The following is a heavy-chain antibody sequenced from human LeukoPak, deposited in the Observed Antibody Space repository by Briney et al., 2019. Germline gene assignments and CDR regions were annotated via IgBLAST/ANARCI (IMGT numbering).Heavy chain of an antibody. Sequence: SETLSLTCTVSGGSISSYYWSWIRQPPGKGLEWIGEINHSGSTNYNPSLKSRVTISVDTSKNQFSLKLSSVTAADTAVYYCARGACSSTSCYGLDIWGQGTMVTVSS. CDR3: ARGACSSTSCYGLDI. J-gene: IGHJ3*02. D-gene: IGHD2-2*01. CDR2: INHSGST. CDR1: GGSISSYY. V-gene: IGHV4-34*01.